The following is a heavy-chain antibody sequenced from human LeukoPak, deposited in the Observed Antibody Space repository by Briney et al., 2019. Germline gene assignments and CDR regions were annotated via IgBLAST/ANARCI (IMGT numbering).Heavy chain of an antibody. CDR2: ISSGGGTI. Sequence: GGSLRLSCAASGFTFSGYEMDWVRQAPGKGLEWVAYISSGGGTIYYADSVRGRFTISRDNAKNSLYLQMNSLRAEDTAVYYCAKEFTPESSGFDAFDIWGQGTMVTVSS. V-gene: IGHV3-48*03. J-gene: IGHJ3*02. CDR1: GFTFSGYE. CDR3: AKEFTPESSGFDAFDI. D-gene: IGHD3-22*01.